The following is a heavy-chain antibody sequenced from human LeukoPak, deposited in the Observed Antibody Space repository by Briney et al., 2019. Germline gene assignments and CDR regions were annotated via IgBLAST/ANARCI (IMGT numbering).Heavy chain of an antibody. V-gene: IGHV3-23*01. D-gene: IGHD2-2*01. Sequence: GGSLRLSCAASGFTFSSYAMSWVRQAPGKGLEWVSAISGSGGSTYYADSVKGRFTTSRDNSKSTLYLQMNSLRAEDTAVYYCAKQPYCSSTSCPDYWGQGTLVTVSS. J-gene: IGHJ4*02. CDR1: GFTFSSYA. CDR3: AKQPYCSSTSCPDY. CDR2: ISGSGGST.